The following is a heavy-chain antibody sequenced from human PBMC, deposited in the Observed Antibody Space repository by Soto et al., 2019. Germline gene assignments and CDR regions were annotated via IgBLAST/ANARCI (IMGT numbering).Heavy chain of an antibody. CDR2: ISWNSGSI. CDR1: GFTFDDYA. Sequence: GGSLRLSCAASGFTFDDYAMLWVRQAPGKGLEWVSGISWNSGSIGYADSVKGRFTISRDNAKNSLYLQMNSLRTEDTALYYCAKDKGPGDPIAVAYTIDYWGQGTLVTVSS. J-gene: IGHJ4*02. D-gene: IGHD6-19*01. CDR3: AKDKGPGDPIAVAYTIDY. V-gene: IGHV3-9*01.